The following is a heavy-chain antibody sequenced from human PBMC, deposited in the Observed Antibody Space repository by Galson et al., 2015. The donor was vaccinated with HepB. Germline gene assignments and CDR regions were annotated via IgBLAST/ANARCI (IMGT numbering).Heavy chain of an antibody. CDR3: ARDITSFGAFDI. CDR1: GFTFSSYG. V-gene: IGHV3-33*01. D-gene: IGHD3-10*01. Sequence: SLRLSCAASGFTFSSYGMHWVRQAPGKGLEWVAVIWYDGSNKYYADSVKGRFTISRDNSKNTLYLQMNSLRAEDTAVYYCARDITSFGAFDIWGQGTMVTVSS. CDR2: IWYDGSNK. J-gene: IGHJ3*02.